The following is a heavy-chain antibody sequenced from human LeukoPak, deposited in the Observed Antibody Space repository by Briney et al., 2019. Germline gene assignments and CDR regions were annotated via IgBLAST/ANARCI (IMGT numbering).Heavy chain of an antibody. Sequence: GGSLRLSCAASGFTFSSYAMNWVRQAPGKGLEWVSGISSSGGSTYYADSVKGRFTISRDNAKNSLYLQMNSLRAEDTAVYYCAGHFGAWHYFDYWGQGTLVTVSS. CDR2: ISSSGGST. V-gene: IGHV3-23*01. J-gene: IGHJ4*02. CDR3: AGHFGAWHYFDY. D-gene: IGHD3-3*01. CDR1: GFTFSSYA.